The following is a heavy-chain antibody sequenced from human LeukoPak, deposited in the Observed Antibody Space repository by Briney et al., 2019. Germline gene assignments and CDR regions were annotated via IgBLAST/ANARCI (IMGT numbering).Heavy chain of an antibody. Sequence: ASVKVSCKAPGYTFTSYDINWVRQATGQGLEWMGWMNPNSGNTGYAQKFQGRVTMTRNTSISTAYMELSSLRSEDTAVYYCATDNPNAPSYYYMDVWGKGTTATVSS. CDR2: MNPNSGNT. J-gene: IGHJ6*03. CDR1: GYTFTSYD. V-gene: IGHV1-8*01. D-gene: IGHD2-8*01. CDR3: ATDNPNAPSYYYMDV.